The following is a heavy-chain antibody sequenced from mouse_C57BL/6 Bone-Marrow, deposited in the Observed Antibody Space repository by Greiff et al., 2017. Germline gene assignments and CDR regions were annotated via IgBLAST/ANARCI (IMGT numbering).Heavy chain of an antibody. D-gene: IGHD2-4*01. CDR3: ARGSPTMITAYFDY. CDR1: GFTFSSYA. V-gene: IGHV5-4*01. Sequence: EVQVVESGGGLVKPGGSLKLFCAASGFTFSSYAMSWVRQTPEKRLEWVATISDGGSYTYYPDNVKGRFTISRDNAKNNLYLQMSHLKSEDTAMYYCARGSPTMITAYFDYWGQGTTLTVSS. CDR2: ISDGGSYT. J-gene: IGHJ2*01.